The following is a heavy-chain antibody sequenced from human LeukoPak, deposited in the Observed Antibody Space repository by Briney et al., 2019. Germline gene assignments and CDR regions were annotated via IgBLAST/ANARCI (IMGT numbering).Heavy chain of an antibody. CDR2: ISSSAGTI. CDR3: ASNPYGQYFGY. J-gene: IGHJ4*01. V-gene: IGHV3-48*03. CDR1: GFTFSTYS. Sequence: SGGSLRLSCAASGFTFSTYSMNWVRQAPGKGLEWVSYISSSAGTIYYADSVKGRFTISRDNAKSSLYLQMNSLRAEDTAVYFCASNPYGQYFGYSGHETLVTVSS. D-gene: IGHD1-14*01.